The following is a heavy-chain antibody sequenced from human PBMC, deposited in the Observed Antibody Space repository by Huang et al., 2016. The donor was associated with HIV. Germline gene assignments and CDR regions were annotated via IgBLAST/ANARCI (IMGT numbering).Heavy chain of an antibody. D-gene: IGHD4-4*01. CDR3: TREFTTSVQFFDL. CDR2: ISYNGGKK. Sequence: QVKLVESGGGVVQPGISLRLSCAASGFTCRTYTFHWVRQARGKGREWVAGISYNGGKKFYADSVKGRFTISRDNSKNTVYLEVSSPRPEDSAVYYCTREFTTSVQFFDLWGQGTLVTVSS. CDR1: GFTCRTYT. V-gene: IGHV3-30*04. J-gene: IGHJ4*02.